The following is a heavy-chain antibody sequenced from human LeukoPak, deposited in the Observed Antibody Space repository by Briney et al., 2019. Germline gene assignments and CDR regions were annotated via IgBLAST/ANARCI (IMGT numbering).Heavy chain of an antibody. J-gene: IGHJ4*02. D-gene: IGHD6-6*01. CDR3: AKGVSTRPLYYFDY. V-gene: IGHV3-23*01. CDR2: ISASGAST. CDR1: GFTFSSYA. Sequence: GGSLRLSCAASGFTFSSYAMNWVRQAPGKGLEWVSVISASGASTYNADSVKGRFTISRGNSKNTLYLQMNSLRVEDTALYFCAKGVSTRPLYYFDYWGQGTLVTVSS.